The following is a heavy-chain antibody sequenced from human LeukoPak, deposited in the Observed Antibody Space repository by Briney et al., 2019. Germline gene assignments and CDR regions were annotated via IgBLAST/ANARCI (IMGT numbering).Heavy chain of an antibody. CDR2: INPNSGGT. J-gene: IGHJ4*02. D-gene: IGHD3-22*01. Sequence: ASVKVSCKASGYTFTGYYMHWVRQAPGQGLEWTGWINPNSGGTNYAQKFQGRVTMTRDTSISTAYMELSRLRSDDTAVYYCASARRYYYDSTGYYGSFDYWGQGTLVTVSS. CDR3: ASARRYYYDSTGYYGSFDY. CDR1: GYTFTGYY. V-gene: IGHV1-2*02.